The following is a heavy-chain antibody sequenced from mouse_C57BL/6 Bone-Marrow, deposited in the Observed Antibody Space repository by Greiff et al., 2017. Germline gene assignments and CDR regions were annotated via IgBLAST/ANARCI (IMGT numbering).Heavy chain of an antibody. D-gene: IGHD2-3*01. CDR1: GYTFTSYW. CDR2: IDPSDSDT. V-gene: IGHV1-52*01. Sequence: QVQLQQPGAELVRPGSSVKLSCKASGYTFTSYWMHWVKQRPIQGLEWIGNIDPSDSDTHYNQKFKDKATLTVDKSSSTAYMQLSSLTSEGSAVYYCARGGFIIDGYCEFAYWGTGTLVTVSA. CDR3: ARGGFIIDGYCEFAY. J-gene: IGHJ3*01.